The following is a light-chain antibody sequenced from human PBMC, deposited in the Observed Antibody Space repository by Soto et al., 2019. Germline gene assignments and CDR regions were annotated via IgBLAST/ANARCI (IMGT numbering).Light chain of an antibody. Sequence: DIVMTQSPDSLAVSLGERATINCKSSQSVFYSSNNKNYLAWYQQKPGQRPKLLIYWASTRESGVPDRFSGSGSGTEFPLTISSLQAEDVAVYYCQQYYSTPSWTFGQGTKVEIK. CDR1: QSVFYSSNNKNY. CDR2: WAS. V-gene: IGKV4-1*01. J-gene: IGKJ1*01. CDR3: QQYYSTPSWT.